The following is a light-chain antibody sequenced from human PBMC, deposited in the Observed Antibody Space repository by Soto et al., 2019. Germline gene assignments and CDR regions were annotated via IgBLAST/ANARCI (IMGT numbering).Light chain of an antibody. Sequence: EIVLTQSPGTLSLSPGERATLSCRASQSVSSSYLAWYQQKPGQAPRLLIYRASSRATGIPDRFSGSGSGTDFPLTISRLEPEDFAVYYCQQYGSSPWTFGQGTKVEIK. J-gene: IGKJ1*01. CDR3: QQYGSSPWT. V-gene: IGKV3-20*01. CDR2: RAS. CDR1: QSVSSSY.